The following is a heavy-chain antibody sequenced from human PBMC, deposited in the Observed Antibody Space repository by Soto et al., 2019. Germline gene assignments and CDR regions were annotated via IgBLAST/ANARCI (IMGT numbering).Heavy chain of an antibody. D-gene: IGHD4-17*01. J-gene: IGHJ4*02. Sequence: EVQLVESGGGLVHPGESLRLSCEASGFTFSNYWMAWVRQTPGGGLEWVANIKHDGSETYFLGSVNGRFTISRDNTKNSLFLKMGSLTVEDTAVYYCARVKRANGVFDYWGQGTRVTVSS. CDR2: IKHDGSET. V-gene: IGHV3-7*01. CDR1: GFTFSNYW. CDR3: ARVKRANGVFDY.